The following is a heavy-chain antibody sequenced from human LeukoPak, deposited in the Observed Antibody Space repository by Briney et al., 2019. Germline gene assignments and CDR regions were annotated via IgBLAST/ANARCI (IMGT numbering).Heavy chain of an antibody. Sequence: GGSLRLSCTASGFTFGDYAMSWFRQAPGKGLEWVGFIRSKAYGGTTEYAASVKGRFTISRDDSKSIAYLQMNSLKTEDTAVYYCTRGGRYCSSTSCYGFDYRGQGTLVTVSS. CDR3: TRGGRYCSSTSCYGFDY. CDR2: IRSKAYGGTT. D-gene: IGHD2-2*01. V-gene: IGHV3-49*03. J-gene: IGHJ4*02. CDR1: GFTFGDYA.